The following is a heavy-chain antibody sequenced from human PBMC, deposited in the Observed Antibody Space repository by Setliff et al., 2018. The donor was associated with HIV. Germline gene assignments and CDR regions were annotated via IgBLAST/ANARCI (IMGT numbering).Heavy chain of an antibody. CDR1: GFMFGDYL. J-gene: IGHJ4*02. V-gene: IGHV3-49*04. CDR3: TTQLLWFGERFGELSEIDY. Sequence: GGSLRLSCTASGFMFGDYLMSWVRQAPGKGLEWLGFIRSKDYGGAPAYAASVEDRLSISRDDSKGIAYLQMDSLKNEDTAVYYCTTQLLWFGERFGELSEIDYWGQGTLVTVSS. D-gene: IGHD3-10*01. CDR2: IRSKDYGGAP.